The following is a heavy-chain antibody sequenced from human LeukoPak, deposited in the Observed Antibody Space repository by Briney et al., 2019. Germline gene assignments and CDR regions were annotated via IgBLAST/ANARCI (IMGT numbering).Heavy chain of an antibody. CDR2: INPNSGGT. V-gene: IGHV1-2*02. D-gene: IGHD5-18*01. J-gene: IGHJ6*03. Sequence: ASVKVSCKASGYTFTSYDINWVRQATGQGLEWMGWINPNSGGTNYAQKFQGRVTMTRDTSISTAYMELSRLRSDDTAVYHCAAIGYSYGYGYYMDVWGKGTTVTVSS. CDR1: GYTFTSYD. CDR3: AAIGYSYGYGYYMDV.